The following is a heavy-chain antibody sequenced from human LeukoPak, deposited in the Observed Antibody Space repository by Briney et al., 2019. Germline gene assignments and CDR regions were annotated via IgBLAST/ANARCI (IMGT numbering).Heavy chain of an antibody. Sequence: SETLSLTCTVSGGSISSSSYYWGWIRQPPGKGLEWIGSIYYSGSTYYNPSLKSRVTISVDTSKNQFSLKLSSVTAADTAVYYCVEGQITMVRGVIMYNWFDPWGQGTLVTVSS. V-gene: IGHV4-39*01. CDR3: VEGQITMVRGVIMYNWFDP. CDR2: IYYSGST. J-gene: IGHJ5*02. CDR1: GGSISSSSYY. D-gene: IGHD3-10*01.